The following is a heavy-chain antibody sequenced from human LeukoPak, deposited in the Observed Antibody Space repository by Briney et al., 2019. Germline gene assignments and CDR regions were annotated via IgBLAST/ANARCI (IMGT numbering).Heavy chain of an antibody. D-gene: IGHD6-13*01. CDR1: GGSISNYY. CDR2: IYYSGST. V-gene: IGHV4-59*08. J-gene: IGHJ4*02. CDR3: VGQAALYYFDS. Sequence: SETLSLTCTVSGGSISNYYWSWIRQPPGKGLEGIGYIYYSGSTNYNPSLKSRVTISVDTSKNQFSLKLSSVTAADTAVYYCVGQAALYYFDSWAREPWSPSPQ.